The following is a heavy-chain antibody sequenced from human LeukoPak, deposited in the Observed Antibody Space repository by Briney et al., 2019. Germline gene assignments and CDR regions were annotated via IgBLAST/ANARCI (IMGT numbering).Heavy chain of an antibody. J-gene: IGHJ4*02. D-gene: IGHD1-20*01. CDR2: IYTSGST. Sequence: PSETLSLTCTVSGDSISSYYWSWIRQPAGKGLEWIGRIYTSGSTNYNPSLKSRVTMSVDTSKNQFSLKLSSVTAADTAVYYCASGIRENNWNDGGTFDYWGQGTLVTVSS. CDR1: GDSISSYY. CDR3: ASGIRENNWNDGGTFDY. V-gene: IGHV4-4*07.